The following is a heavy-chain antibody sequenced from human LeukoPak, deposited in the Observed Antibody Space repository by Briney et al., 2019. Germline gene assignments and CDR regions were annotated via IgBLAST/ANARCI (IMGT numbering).Heavy chain of an antibody. CDR3: TTDLALVGATTYFDY. J-gene: IGHJ4*02. Sequence: GGSLRLSCAASGFTFSNAWMSWVRQAPGKGLEWVDRIKSKTDGGTTDYAAPVKGRFTISRDDSKNTLYLQMNSLKTEDTAVYYCTTDLALVGATTYFDYWGQGTLVTVSS. V-gene: IGHV3-15*01. CDR1: GFTFSNAW. CDR2: IKSKTDGGTT. D-gene: IGHD1-26*01.